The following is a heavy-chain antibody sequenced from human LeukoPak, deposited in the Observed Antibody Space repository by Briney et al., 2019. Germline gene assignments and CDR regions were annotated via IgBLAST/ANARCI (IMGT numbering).Heavy chain of an antibody. CDR2: INPNSGGT. J-gene: IGHJ6*02. D-gene: IGHD5-12*01. V-gene: IGHV1-2*06. CDR3: ARDSTYDSLWGGYYYYGMDV. CDR1: GYTFTGYY. Sequence: ASVNVSCKASGYTFTGYYMHWERQAPGQGLEWMGRINPNSGGTNYAQKFQGRVTMTRDTSISTAYMELSRLRSDDTAVYYCARDSTYDSLWGGYYYYGMDVWGQGTTVTVSS.